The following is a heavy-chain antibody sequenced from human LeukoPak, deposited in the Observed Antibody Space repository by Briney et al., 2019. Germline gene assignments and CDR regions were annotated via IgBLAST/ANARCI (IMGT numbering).Heavy chain of an antibody. Sequence: SETLSLTCTVSGGSISNYYWSWIRQPAGKGLEWIGRIYTSGSTNYNPSLKSRATMSVDTSNNQFPLKLSTVTAADTAVYYCSMTGQIGAAGSFDYWGQGTLVTVSS. CDR2: IYTSGST. CDR3: SMTGQIGAAGSFDY. J-gene: IGHJ4*02. D-gene: IGHD6-13*01. CDR1: GGSISNYY. V-gene: IGHV4-4*07.